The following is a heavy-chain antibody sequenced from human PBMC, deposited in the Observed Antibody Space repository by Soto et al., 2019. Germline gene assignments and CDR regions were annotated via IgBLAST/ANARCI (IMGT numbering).Heavy chain of an antibody. J-gene: IGHJ4*02. Sequence: GGSLSLSCAASGFTFSSYAMSWVRQAPGKELEWVSAISGSGGSTYYADSVKGRFTISRDNSKNTLYLQMNSLRAEDTAVYYCAKDSSGYPGGYFDYWGQGTLVTVSS. CDR2: ISGSGGST. CDR3: AKDSSGYPGGYFDY. D-gene: IGHD3-22*01. V-gene: IGHV3-23*01. CDR1: GFTFSSYA.